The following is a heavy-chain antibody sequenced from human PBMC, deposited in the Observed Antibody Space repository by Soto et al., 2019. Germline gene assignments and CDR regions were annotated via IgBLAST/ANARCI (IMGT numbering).Heavy chain of an antibody. CDR3: ARVLISMIRGFIGSYHYYGMDV. CDR2: IIPIFGTA. Sequence: SVKDSCKASGGTFSSYAISWVRQAPGQGLEWMGGIIPIFGTAYYAQKFQGRVTMTTDTSTSTGYMALRSLRSNDTAVYYCARVLISMIRGFIGSYHYYGMDVWGQGNPGHRLL. CDR1: GGTFSSYA. D-gene: IGHD3-10*01. J-gene: IGHJ6*02. V-gene: IGHV1-69*05.